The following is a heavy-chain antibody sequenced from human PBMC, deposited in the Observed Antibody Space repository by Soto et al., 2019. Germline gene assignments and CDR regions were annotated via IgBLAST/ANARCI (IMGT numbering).Heavy chain of an antibody. D-gene: IGHD2-15*01. J-gene: IGHJ5*02. V-gene: IGHV4-38-2*02. Sequence: SETLSLTCTVSGYSISSGYHWAWIRQPPGKGLEWLGSVHYSGNTYYNPSLKSRLTISVDKSKNQFSLNLSSVTAADTAVYYCARQDRVVAEGRWFDPWGQGTLVTAPQ. CDR3: ARQDRVVAEGRWFDP. CDR2: VHYSGNT. CDR1: GYSISSGYH.